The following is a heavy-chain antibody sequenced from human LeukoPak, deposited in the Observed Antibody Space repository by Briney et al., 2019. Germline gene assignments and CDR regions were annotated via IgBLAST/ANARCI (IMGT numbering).Heavy chain of an antibody. J-gene: IGHJ4*02. CDR2: INHSGST. D-gene: IGHD2-2*01. CDR1: GGSFSGYY. V-gene: IGHV4-34*01. Sequence: SETLSLTCAVYGGSFSGYYWSWIRQPPGKGLEWIGEINHSGSTNYNLSLKSRVTISVDTSKNQFSLKLSSVTAADTAVYYCARVPYCSSTSCWGYFDYWGQGTLVTVSS. CDR3: ARVPYCSSTSCWGYFDY.